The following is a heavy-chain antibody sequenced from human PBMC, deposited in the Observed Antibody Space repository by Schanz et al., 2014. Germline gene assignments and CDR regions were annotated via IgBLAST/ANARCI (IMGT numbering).Heavy chain of an antibody. CDR1: GLNFNTYA. Sequence: EVQLLESGGGLAQPGGSLRLACAASGLNFNTYAMSWVRQAPGKGLYWVSGLTEGGGGTYYTDAVKGRFTISRDSSKNTLYLQMNSLRADDTAVYYCAKSKSQLPLFDYWGQGTLVAVSA. D-gene: IGHD2-21*01. CDR2: LTEGGGGT. J-gene: IGHJ4*02. CDR3: AKSKSQLPLFDY. V-gene: IGHV3-23*01.